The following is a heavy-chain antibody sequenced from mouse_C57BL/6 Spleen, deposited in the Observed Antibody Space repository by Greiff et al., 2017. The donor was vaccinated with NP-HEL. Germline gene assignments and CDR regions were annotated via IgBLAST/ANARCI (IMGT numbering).Heavy chain of an antibody. V-gene: IGHV6-3*01. CDR2: IRLKSDNYAT. CDR1: GFTFSNYW. CDR3: TYGSPFDY. D-gene: IGHD1-1*01. J-gene: IGHJ2*01. Sequence: EVMLVESGGGLVQPGGSMKLSCVASGFTFSNYWMNWVRQSPEKGLEWVAQIRLKSDNYATHYAESVKGRFTISRDDSKSSVYLQMNNLRAEDTGIYYCTYGSPFDYWGQGTTLTVSS.